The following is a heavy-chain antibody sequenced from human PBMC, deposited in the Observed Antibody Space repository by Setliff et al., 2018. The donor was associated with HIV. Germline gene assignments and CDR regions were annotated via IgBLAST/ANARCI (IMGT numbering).Heavy chain of an antibody. J-gene: IGHJ4*02. CDR2: VSHSAGT. CDR3: ARGAPTINDY. D-gene: IGHD3-10*01. V-gene: IGHV4-59*12. Sequence: PSETLSLTCTVSGASISGYYWTWVRQPPGRGLEWIGYVSHSAGTSYNPSLKSRVTISVDTSKKQFSLKLSSVTAADTAVYYCARGAPTINDYWGQGTLVTVSS. CDR1: GASISGYY.